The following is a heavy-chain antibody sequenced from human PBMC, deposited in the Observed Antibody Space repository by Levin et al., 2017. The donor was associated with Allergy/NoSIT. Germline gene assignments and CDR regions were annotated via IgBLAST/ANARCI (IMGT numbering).Heavy chain of an antibody. V-gene: IGHV4-39*01. D-gene: IGHD3-9*01. Sequence: PPGRVLERIGTIYYSGRAYYIPSLERRLTMSVDTSKNQISLKLTSVTAADTAVYFCARQGDFDHYAGAFDIWGQGTVVTVSS. CDR3: ARQGDFDHYAGAFDI. J-gene: IGHJ3*02. CDR2: IYYSGRA.